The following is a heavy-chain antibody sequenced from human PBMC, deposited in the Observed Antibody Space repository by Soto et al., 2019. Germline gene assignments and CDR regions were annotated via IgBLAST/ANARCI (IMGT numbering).Heavy chain of an antibody. CDR1: GGSFSGYH. CDR2: INHSGST. J-gene: IGHJ3*02. V-gene: IGHV4-34*01. Sequence: SETLSLTCAVYGGSFSGYHWSWIRQPPGKGLEWIGEINHSGSTNYNPSLKSRVTISVDTSKNQFSLKLSSVTAADTAVYYCARVTRIVGATTPGSDAFDIWGQGTMVTVSS. D-gene: IGHD1-26*01. CDR3: ARVTRIVGATTPGSDAFDI.